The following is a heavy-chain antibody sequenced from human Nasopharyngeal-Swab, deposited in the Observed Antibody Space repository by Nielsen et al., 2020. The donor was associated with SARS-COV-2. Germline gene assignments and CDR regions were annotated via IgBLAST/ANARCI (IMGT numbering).Heavy chain of an antibody. CDR1: GFTFSTYD. CDR2: ISGSGEST. Sequence: GESLKISCAASGFTFSTYDMSWVRQAPGKGLEWVSGISGSGESTHYADSVKGRFTISRDNSKNTLYLQMNSLRAEDTAVYYRVKGPPAVIHYFDYWGPGPLVPVSS. D-gene: IGHD2-21*01. J-gene: IGHJ4*02. CDR3: VKGPPAVIHYFDY. V-gene: IGHV3-23*01.